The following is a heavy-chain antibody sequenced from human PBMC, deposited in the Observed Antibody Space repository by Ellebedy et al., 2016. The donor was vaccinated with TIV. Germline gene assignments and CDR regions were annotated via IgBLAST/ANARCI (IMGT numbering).Heavy chain of an antibody. CDR2: MSGPGHST. CDR3: AKSRAYLVPPYYYDY. D-gene: IGHD2-8*02. V-gene: IGHV3-23*01. CDR1: GFSFSTSA. Sequence: GESLKISXAASGFSFSTSAMAWVRQAPARGLQWVSAMSGPGHSTYYADSVKGRFTISRDNSKNTLYLQMDSLRVEDTAVYYCAKSRAYLVPPYYYDYWGQGILVTVSS. J-gene: IGHJ4*02.